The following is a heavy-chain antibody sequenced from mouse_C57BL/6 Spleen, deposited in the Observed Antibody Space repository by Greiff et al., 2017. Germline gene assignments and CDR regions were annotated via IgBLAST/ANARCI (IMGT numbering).Heavy chain of an antibody. J-gene: IGHJ2*01. D-gene: IGHD4-1*01. CDR1: GYTFTSYG. CDR3: AKEGTGTYFDY. Sequence: VKVVESGAELARPGASVKLSCKASGYTFTSYGISWVKQRTGQGLEWIGEIYPRSGNTYYNEKFKGKATLTADKSSSTAYMELRSLTSEDSAVYFCAKEGTGTYFDYWGQGTTLTVSS. CDR2: IYPRSGNT. V-gene: IGHV1-81*01.